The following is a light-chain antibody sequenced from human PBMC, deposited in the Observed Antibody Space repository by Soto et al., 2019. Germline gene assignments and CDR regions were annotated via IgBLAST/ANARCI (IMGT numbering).Light chain of an antibody. CDR2: KAS. V-gene: IGKV1-5*03. Sequence: DIPMTQSPSTLSASVGDRVTITCRASQSISSWLAWYQQKPGKAPTLLIYKASSLASGVPSRCSGSRSWTDFTLTISSLEPDDFAADYCQQYNSYPWTFGQGTNVEIK. CDR1: QSISSW. CDR3: QQYNSYPWT. J-gene: IGKJ1*01.